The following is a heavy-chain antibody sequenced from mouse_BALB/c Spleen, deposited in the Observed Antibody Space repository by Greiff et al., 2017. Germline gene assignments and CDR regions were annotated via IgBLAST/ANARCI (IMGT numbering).Heavy chain of an antibody. Sequence: VQLKESGPGLVKPSQSLSLTCTVTGYSITSDYAWNWIRQFPGNKLEWMGYISYSGSTSYNPSLKSRISITRDTSKNQFFLQLNSVTTEDTATYYCARCLGRYWYFDVWGAGTTVTVSS. J-gene: IGHJ1*01. D-gene: IGHD4-1*01. CDR2: ISYSGST. V-gene: IGHV3-2*02. CDR3: ARCLGRYWYFDV. CDR1: GYSITSDYA.